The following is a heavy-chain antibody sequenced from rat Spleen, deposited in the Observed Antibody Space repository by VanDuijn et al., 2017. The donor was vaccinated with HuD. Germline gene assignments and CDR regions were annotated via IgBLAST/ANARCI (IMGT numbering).Heavy chain of an antibody. CDR3: ARPRLMYSTDYWYFDF. CDR2: ISNGGGST. V-gene: IGHV5S23*01. J-gene: IGHJ1*01. Sequence: EVQLVESGGGLVQPGNSLKLSCAASGFTFSDYAMAWVRQAPTKGLEWVASISNGGGSTHYRDSVKGRFTISRDNAKSTLYLQMDSLRSEDTATYYCARPRLMYSTDYWYFDFWGPGTMVTVSS. CDR1: GFTFSDYA. D-gene: IGHD1-6*01.